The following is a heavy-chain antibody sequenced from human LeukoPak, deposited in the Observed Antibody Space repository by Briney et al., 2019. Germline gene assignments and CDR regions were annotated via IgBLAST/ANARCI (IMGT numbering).Heavy chain of an antibody. CDR3: ARGSIVVVVAARRAFDI. V-gene: IGHV4-34*01. Sequence: SETLSLTCAVYGGSFSGYYWSWIRQPPGKGLEWIGEINHSGSTNYNPSLKSRVTISVDTSKNQFSLKLSSVTAADTAVYYCARGSIVVVVAARRAFDIWAQGTMVTVSS. CDR2: INHSGST. CDR1: GGSFSGYY. J-gene: IGHJ3*02. D-gene: IGHD2-15*01.